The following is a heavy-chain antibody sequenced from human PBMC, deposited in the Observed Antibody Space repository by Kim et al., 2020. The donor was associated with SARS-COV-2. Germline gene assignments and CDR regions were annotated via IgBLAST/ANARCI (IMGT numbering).Heavy chain of an antibody. Sequence: SETLSLTCTVSGGSISSSSYYWGWIRQPPGKGLEWIGSIYYSGSTYYNPSRKSRVTISVDTSKNQFSLKLSSVTAADTAVYYCARHVVTAMVSNAFDIWGQGKMVTVSS. CDR2: IYYSGST. D-gene: IGHD5-18*01. J-gene: IGHJ3*02. CDR3: ARHVVTAMVSNAFDI. CDR1: GGSISSSSYY. V-gene: IGHV4-39*01.